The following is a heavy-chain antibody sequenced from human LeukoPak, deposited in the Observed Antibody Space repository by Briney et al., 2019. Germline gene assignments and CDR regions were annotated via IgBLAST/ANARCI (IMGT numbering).Heavy chain of an antibody. J-gene: IGHJ4*02. D-gene: IGHD2-15*01. V-gene: IGHV3-23*01. CDR2: ISGSGGST. CDR3: AKHRDIFYYFDY. Sequence: GGSLRLSCAASGLTFSDYYMSWVRQAPGKGLEWVSAISGSGGSTYYADSVKGRFTISRDNSKNTLYLQMNSLRAEDTAVYYCAKHRDIFYYFDYWGQGTLVTVSS. CDR1: GLTFSDYY.